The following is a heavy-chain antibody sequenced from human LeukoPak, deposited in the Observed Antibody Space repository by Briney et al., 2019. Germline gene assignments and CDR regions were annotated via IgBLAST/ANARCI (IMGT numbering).Heavy chain of an antibody. CDR3: AEGDGYGHFDY. CDR1: GGSISSYY. J-gene: IGHJ4*02. CDR2: IYYSGST. Sequence: PSETLSLTCTVSGGSISSYYWGWIRQPPGKGLEWIGSIYYSGSTYYNPSLKSRVTISVDTSKNQFSLKLSSVTAADTAVYYCAEGDGYGHFDYWGQGTLVTVSS. D-gene: IGHD5-24*01. V-gene: IGHV4-39*01.